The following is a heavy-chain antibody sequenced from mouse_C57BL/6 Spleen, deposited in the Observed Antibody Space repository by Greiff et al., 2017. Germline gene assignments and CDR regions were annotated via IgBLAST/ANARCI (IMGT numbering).Heavy chain of an antibody. CDR2: INSDGSST. V-gene: IGHV5-16*01. Sequence: EVKLVESEGGLVQPGSSMKLSCTASGFTFSDYYMAWVRQVPEKGLEWVANINSDGSSTYYLDSLKSRFIISRDNAKNILYLQMSSLRSEDSATYYCARDRSVYPMDYWGQGTSVTVSS. CDR1: GFTFSDYY. J-gene: IGHJ4*01. CDR3: ARDRSVYPMDY.